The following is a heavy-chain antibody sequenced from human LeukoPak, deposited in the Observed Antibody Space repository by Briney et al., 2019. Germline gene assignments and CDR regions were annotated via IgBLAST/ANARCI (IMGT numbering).Heavy chain of an antibody. Sequence: PGGSLRLSCAASGFTFSSYAMSWVRQAPGKGQQWVSLISASGDSTYYADSVRGRFTISRDNSKKTLYLQMNSLRAEDTAVYYCAKTSGFYDYWGQGTLVTVSS. CDR1: GFTFSSYA. CDR2: ISASGDST. CDR3: AKTSGFYDY. V-gene: IGHV3-23*01. J-gene: IGHJ4*02. D-gene: IGHD3-22*01.